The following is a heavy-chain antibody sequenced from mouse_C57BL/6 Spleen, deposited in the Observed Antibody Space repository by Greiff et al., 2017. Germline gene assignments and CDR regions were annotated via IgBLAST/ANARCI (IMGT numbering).Heavy chain of an antibody. CDR3: ARGVITTESAWFAY. Sequence: EVQVVESGGGLVKPGGSLKLSCAASGFTFSDYGMHWVRQAPEKGLEWVAYISSGSSIIYYADTVKGRFTISRDNANNTLFLQMTSLRSEDTAMYYCARGVITTESAWFAYWGQGTLVTVSA. J-gene: IGHJ3*01. D-gene: IGHD1-1*01. CDR1: GFTFSDYG. CDR2: ISSGSSII. V-gene: IGHV5-17*01.